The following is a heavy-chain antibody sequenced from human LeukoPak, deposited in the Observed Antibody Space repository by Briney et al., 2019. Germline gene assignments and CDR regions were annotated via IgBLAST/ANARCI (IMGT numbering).Heavy chain of an antibody. J-gene: IGHJ4*02. Sequence: PSETLSLTCTASGDSISSSEDYWGWIRQPPGKGLEWIGIIHFSGTTYYNPSLMSRVTISVDTSRNQFSLKVTSVTAADTAVYYCARFRRVVRSSLLDFWGQGTLVTVSS. CDR3: ARFRRVVRSSLLDF. D-gene: IGHD2/OR15-2a*01. CDR2: IHFSGTT. V-gene: IGHV4-39*01. CDR1: GDSISSSEDY.